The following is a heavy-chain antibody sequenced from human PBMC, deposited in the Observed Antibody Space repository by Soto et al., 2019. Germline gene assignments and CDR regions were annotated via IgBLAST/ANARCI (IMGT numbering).Heavy chain of an antibody. V-gene: IGHV4-59*01. J-gene: IGHJ5*02. CDR2: IYYSGST. Sequence: SETLSLTCTVSGGSISSYYWSWIRQPPGKGLEWIGYIYYSGSTNYNPSLKSRVTISVDTSKYQFSLKLSSVTAADTAVYYCARENRRRWFDPWGQGTLVTVSS. CDR1: GGSISSYY. CDR3: ARENRRRWFDP.